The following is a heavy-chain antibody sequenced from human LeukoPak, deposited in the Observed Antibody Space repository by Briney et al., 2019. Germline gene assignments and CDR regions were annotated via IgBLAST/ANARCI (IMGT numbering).Heavy chain of an antibody. D-gene: IGHD6-19*01. CDR1: GGSISSGGYY. CDR2: SNHSGST. J-gene: IGHJ2*01. Sequence: SETLSLTCTVSGGSISSGGYYWSWIRQPPGKGLEWIGESNHSGSTNYNPSLKSRVTISVDMSKNQFSLKLSSVTAADTAVYYCARGRAGAHWYFGLWGRGTLVTVSS. V-gene: IGHV4-39*07. CDR3: ARGRAGAHWYFGL.